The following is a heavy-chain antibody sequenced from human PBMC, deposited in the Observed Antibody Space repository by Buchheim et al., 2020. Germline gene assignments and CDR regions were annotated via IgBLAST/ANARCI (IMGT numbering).Heavy chain of an antibody. D-gene: IGHD3-3*01. J-gene: IGHJ5*01. Sequence: QVELQESGPGLVKPSQILSLTCTVSGASISRIDYYWSWIRQAPGKGLEWIGYVYYSGSTYYNPSLTSRLTISLATSENQISLKLTSVTGADTAVYYCARVTTFGIVIHSWG. V-gene: IGHV4-30-4*08. CDR3: ARVTTFGIVIHS. CDR1: GASISRIDYY. CDR2: VYYSGST.